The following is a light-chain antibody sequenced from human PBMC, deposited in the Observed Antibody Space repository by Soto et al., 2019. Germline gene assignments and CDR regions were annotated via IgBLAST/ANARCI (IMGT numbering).Light chain of an antibody. V-gene: IGKV3-20*01. J-gene: IGKJ1*01. CDR1: QTVRNNY. Sequence: EIVLTQSPGTLSLSPGERATLSCRASQTVRNNYLAWYQQKPGQAPRLLIYNSSTRPTGIPDRFSGSGSGTDFPLTISRLEPEDFALYFCQQYRDLPQTFGQGTRVEIK. CDR2: NSS. CDR3: QQYRDLPQT.